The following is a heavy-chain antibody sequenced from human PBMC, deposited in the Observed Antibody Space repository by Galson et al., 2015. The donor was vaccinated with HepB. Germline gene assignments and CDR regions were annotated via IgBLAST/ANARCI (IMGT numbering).Heavy chain of an antibody. CDR2: ISSSGGST. V-gene: IGHV3-23*01. CDR3: ATEDDSSGPPGAFDI. J-gene: IGHJ3*02. D-gene: IGHD3-22*01. CDR1: GFTFSSYA. Sequence: SLRLSCAASGFTFSSYAMSWVRQAPGEGLEWVSSISSSGGSTYYADSVKGRFTISRDNAKNTLYLQMNSLRAEDTAVYYCATEDDSSGPPGAFDIWGQGTMVTVSS.